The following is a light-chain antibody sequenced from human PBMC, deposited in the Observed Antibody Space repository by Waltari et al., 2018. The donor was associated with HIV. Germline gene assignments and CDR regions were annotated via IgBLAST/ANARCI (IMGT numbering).Light chain of an antibody. CDR1: HSINIY. CDR2: AGS. CDR3: QQGYTTPS. Sequence: DIQMTQSPSSLSASVGDRITITCRASHSINIYLNWYRQKPGKSPNLLIYAGSSLQSGVPSRFSGSGSGTDFTLTISRRQAEDFATYYCQQGYTTPSFGGGTRVEIK. V-gene: IGKV1-39*01. J-gene: IGKJ4*01.